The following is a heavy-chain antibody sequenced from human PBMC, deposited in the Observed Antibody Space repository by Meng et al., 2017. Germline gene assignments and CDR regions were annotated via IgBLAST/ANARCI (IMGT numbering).Heavy chain of an antibody. V-gene: IGHV4-59*01. D-gene: IGHD5-18*01. CDR2: IYYSGST. J-gene: IGHJ4*02. CDR1: GGSISSYY. Sequence: QGHRQHWGPGLVNPSETLSLTCTVSGGSISSYYWSWIRQPPGKGLEWIGYIYYSGSTNYNPSLKSRVTISVDTSKNQFSLKLSSVTAADTAVYYCARGYSYVEAGGYYFDYWGQGTLVTVSS. CDR3: ARGYSYVEAGGYYFDY.